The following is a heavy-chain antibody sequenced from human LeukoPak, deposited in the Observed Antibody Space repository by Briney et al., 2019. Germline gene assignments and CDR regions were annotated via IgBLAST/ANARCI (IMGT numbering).Heavy chain of an antibody. CDR3: AKQGGPKPYYYMDV. Sequence: GGSLRLSCAASGFTFSSYGMHWVRQAPGKGLEWVAFIRYDGSNKYYADSVKGRFTISRDNSKNTLYLQMNSLRAEDTAVYYCAKQGGPKPYYYMDVWGKGTTVTVSS. CDR2: IRYDGSNK. CDR1: GFTFSSYG. V-gene: IGHV3-30*02. J-gene: IGHJ6*03.